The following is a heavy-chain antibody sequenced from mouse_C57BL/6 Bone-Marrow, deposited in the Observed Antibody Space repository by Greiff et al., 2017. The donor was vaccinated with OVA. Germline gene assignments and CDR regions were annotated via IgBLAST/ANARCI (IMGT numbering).Heavy chain of an antibody. CDR2: INPNNGGT. CDR1: GYTFTDYY. V-gene: IGHV1-26*01. Sequence: VQLQQSGPELVKPGASVKISCKASGYTFTDYYMNWVKQSHGKSLEWLGDINPNNGGTSYNQKFKGKATLTVDKSSSTAYMELRSLTSEDSAVYYGARTTVVAHWYFDVWGTGTAVTVSS. J-gene: IGHJ1*03. CDR3: ARTTVVAHWYFDV. D-gene: IGHD1-1*01.